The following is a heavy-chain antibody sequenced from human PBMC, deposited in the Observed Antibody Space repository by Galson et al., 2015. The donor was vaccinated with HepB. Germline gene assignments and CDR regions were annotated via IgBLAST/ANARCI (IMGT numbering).Heavy chain of an antibody. J-gene: IGHJ4*02. D-gene: IGHD3-16*01. Sequence: SLRLSCAASGFTFSSYGMHWVRQAPGKGLEWVAVISYDGSNKYYADSVKGRFTISRDNSKNTLYLQMNSLRAEDTAVYYCAKDVQFESLWALGYWGQGTLVTVSS. CDR2: ISYDGSNK. V-gene: IGHV3-30*18. CDR1: GFTFSSYG. CDR3: AKDVQFESLWALGY.